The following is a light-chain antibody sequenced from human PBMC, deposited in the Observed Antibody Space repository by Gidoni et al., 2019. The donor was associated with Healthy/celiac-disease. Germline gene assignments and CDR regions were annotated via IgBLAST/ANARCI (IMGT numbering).Light chain of an antibody. CDR3: QQYNNWPPCS. CDR1: QSVSSN. Sequence: EIVMPPSPATLSVSPGERATLSCRDSQSVSSNLAWYQQKPAQAPRLLIYGASTRATGIPARFSGSGSGTEFTLTISSLQSEDFAVYYCQQYNNWPPCSFGQGTKLEIK. CDR2: GAS. J-gene: IGKJ2*04. V-gene: IGKV3-15*01.